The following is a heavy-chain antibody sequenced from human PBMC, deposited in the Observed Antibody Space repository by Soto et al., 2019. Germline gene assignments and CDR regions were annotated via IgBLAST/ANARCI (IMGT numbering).Heavy chain of an antibody. CDR3: AKDRTTVDFAGAFDL. J-gene: IGHJ3*01. D-gene: IGHD3-9*01. CDR2: ISGSSDSA. Sequence: EVQLLESGGGVVQPGGSLRLSCAASGFSFSTYVLTWVRQAPGKGLEWVSSISGSSDSAYYADSVKGRFTISRDNSRNTVYLQMNTLRAEDTAVYYCAKDRTTVDFAGAFDLWGQGTTVTVSS. CDR1: GFSFSTYV. V-gene: IGHV3-23*01.